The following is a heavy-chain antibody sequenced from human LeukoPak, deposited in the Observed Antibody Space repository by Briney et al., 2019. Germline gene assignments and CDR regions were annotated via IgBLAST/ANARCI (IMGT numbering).Heavy chain of an antibody. Sequence: SETLSLTCAVYGGSFSGYYWSWIRQPPGKGLEWIGEINHSGSTNYNPSLKSRVTISVDMSKNQFSLKLSSVTAADTAVYYCARIPIVVVPAAKVPNWFDPWGQGTLVTVSS. CDR1: GGSFSGYY. D-gene: IGHD2-2*01. J-gene: IGHJ5*02. V-gene: IGHV4-34*01. CDR3: ARIPIVVVPAAKVPNWFDP. CDR2: INHSGST.